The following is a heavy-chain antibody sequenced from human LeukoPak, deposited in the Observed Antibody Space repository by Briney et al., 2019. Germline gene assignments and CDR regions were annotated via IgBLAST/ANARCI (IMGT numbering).Heavy chain of an antibody. CDR3: ARDFRFHDDY. V-gene: IGHV3-7*01. CDR1: GFPFSSYW. CDR2: IKQDGSEK. Sequence: GGSLRLSCVAPGFPFSSYWVTWVRQAPGKGLEWVGNIKQDGSEKYYMDSVKGRFTISRDKAKNSVYLQMNSLRVEDTAVYYCARDFRFHDDYWGQGTLVTVSS. J-gene: IGHJ4*02.